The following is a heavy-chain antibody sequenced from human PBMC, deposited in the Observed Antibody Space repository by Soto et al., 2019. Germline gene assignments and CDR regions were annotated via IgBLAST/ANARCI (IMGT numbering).Heavy chain of an antibody. V-gene: IGHV4-31*03. Sequence: TLSLTCTVSGGSISSGGYYWSWIRQHPGKGLEWIGYIYYSGSTDYNPSLKSRVTISVDTSKNQFSLKLSSVTAADTAVYYCASTPALHYYDSSGPDYWGQGTLVTVSS. D-gene: IGHD3-22*01. CDR2: IYYSGST. J-gene: IGHJ4*02. CDR3: ASTPALHYYDSSGPDY. CDR1: GGSISSGGYY.